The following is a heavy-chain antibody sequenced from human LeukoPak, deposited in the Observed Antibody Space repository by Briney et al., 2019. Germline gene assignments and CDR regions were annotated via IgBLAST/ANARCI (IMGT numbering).Heavy chain of an antibody. Sequence: GGSLRLSCAASGYTFSSYSMNWVRQAPGKGLEWVSSISSSSSYIYYADSVKGRFTISRDNAKNSLYLQMNSLRAEDTAVYYCARKVSSGSPAFDYWGQGTLVTVSS. CDR2: ISSSSSYI. CDR1: GYTFSSYS. J-gene: IGHJ4*02. V-gene: IGHV3-21*01. D-gene: IGHD6-19*01. CDR3: ARKVSSGSPAFDY.